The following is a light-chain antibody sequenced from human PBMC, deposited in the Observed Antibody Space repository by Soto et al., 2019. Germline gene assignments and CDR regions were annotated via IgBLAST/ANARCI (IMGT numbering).Light chain of an antibody. V-gene: IGKV3-20*01. CDR2: GAS. Sequence: EIVLTQSPGTLSLSPGERATLSCRASQSVSSSYLAWYPHKPDQAPTLLIFGASSRATDIPDRFSGSGSGTDFALTISRLVPEDLAVYYCAQSDNSPPKYTFGQGTKLEI. CDR1: QSVSSSY. J-gene: IGKJ2*01. CDR3: AQSDNSPPKYT.